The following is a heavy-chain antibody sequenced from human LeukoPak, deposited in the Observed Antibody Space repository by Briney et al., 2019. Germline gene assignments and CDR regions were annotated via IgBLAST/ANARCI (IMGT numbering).Heavy chain of an antibody. V-gene: IGHV3-30-3*01. Sequence: GGSLRLSCAASGFTFTAYLIHWVRQAPGKGLEWVAVMSSDGNAMFYADSVKGRFTISRDNSKNTLYLQMNSLRAEDTAVYYCARDFDYWGQGTLVTVSS. J-gene: IGHJ4*02. CDR1: GFTFTAYL. CDR3: ARDFDY. CDR2: MSSDGNAM.